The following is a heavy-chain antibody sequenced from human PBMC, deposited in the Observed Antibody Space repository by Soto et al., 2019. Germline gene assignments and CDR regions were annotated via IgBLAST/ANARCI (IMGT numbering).Heavy chain of an antibody. CDR2: ISYDGSNK. D-gene: IGHD4-17*01. CDR3: AKDTGATYFDY. V-gene: IGHV3-30*18. J-gene: IGHJ4*02. Sequence: PGGSLRLSCAASGFTFSSYGMHWVRQAPGKGLEWVAVISYDGSNKYYAEYVKGRFTISRDNSKNTLYLQMNSLRAEDTAVYYCAKDTGATYFDYWGQGTLVTVSS. CDR1: GFTFSSYG.